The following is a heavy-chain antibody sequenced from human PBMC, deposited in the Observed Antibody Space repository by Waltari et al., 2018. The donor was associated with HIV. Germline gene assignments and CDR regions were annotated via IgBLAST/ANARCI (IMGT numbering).Heavy chain of an antibody. D-gene: IGHD2-15*01. CDR1: EFPFSGSW. CDR2: INSDGTNT. J-gene: IGHJ5*02. V-gene: IGHV3-74*01. Sequence: EVQLVESGGGLVQPGGCLRLSCAAPEFPFSGSWVHWVRQAPGKGLVWVSRINSDGTNTAYADSVKGRFTISRDNAKNTLLLQMNSLRPEDTAVYYCARDRGYATPLDPWGQGTLVTVSS. CDR3: ARDRGYATPLDP.